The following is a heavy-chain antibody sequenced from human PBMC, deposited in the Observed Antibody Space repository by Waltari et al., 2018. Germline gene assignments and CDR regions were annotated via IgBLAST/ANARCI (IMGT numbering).Heavy chain of an antibody. D-gene: IGHD5-12*01. V-gene: IGHV1-58*01. CDR3: AVRRGYSGYEDFDY. CDR1: GFTFTSSA. J-gene: IGHJ4*02. Sequence: QMQLVQSGPEVKKPGTSVKVSCKASGFTFTSSAVQWVRQARGQRLEWIGWIVVGSGNTNYAQKFQERVTITRDMSTSTAYMELSSPRSEDTAVYYCAVRRGYSGYEDFDYWGQGTLVTVSS. CDR2: IVVGSGNT.